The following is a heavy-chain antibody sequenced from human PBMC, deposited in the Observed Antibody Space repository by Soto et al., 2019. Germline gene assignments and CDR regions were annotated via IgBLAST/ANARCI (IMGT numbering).Heavy chain of an antibody. CDR1: GFTFGAYA. D-gene: IGHD2-8*01. CDR2: IYYDGSNR. J-gene: IGHJ4*01. V-gene: IGHV3-33*01. CDR3: ARAFCTNGVCYYFFDY. Sequence: GGSLRLSCAASGFTFGAYAMHWVRQAPGKGLEWVAVIYYDGSNRYYGDAVKGRFTISRDNSKSTLYLQMSSLRAEDTAVYYCARAFCTNGVCYYFFDYWGHGTLVTVPQ.